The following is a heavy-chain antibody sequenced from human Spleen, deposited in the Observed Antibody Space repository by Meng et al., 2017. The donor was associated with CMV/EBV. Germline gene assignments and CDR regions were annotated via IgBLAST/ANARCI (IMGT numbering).Heavy chain of an antibody. CDR1: GGSVSSGAGS. Sequence: PCSVSGGSVSSGAGSWPWVRQHPGTGLEWIGYISHRGSTLYNPSLESRLTISVDTSMNQFSLTLTSVSAADTAVYYCAGAGRTFEYWGQGALVTVSS. J-gene: IGHJ4*02. V-gene: IGHV4-31*03. CDR3: AGAGRTFEY. D-gene: IGHD1-14*01. CDR2: ISHRGST.